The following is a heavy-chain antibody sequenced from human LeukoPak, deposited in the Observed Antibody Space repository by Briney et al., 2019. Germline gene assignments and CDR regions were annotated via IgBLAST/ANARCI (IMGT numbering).Heavy chain of an antibody. CDR2: ISGSGGST. J-gene: IGHJ4*02. V-gene: IGHV3-23*01. Sequence: GGSLRLSRAASGFTFSSYAMSWVRQAPGKGLEWVSAISGSGGSTYYADSVKGRFTISRDNSKNTLYLQMNSLRAEDTAVYYCAKNYYDSSGYYYVFDYWGQGTLVTVSS. CDR1: GFTFSSYA. CDR3: AKNYYDSSGYYYVFDY. D-gene: IGHD3-22*01.